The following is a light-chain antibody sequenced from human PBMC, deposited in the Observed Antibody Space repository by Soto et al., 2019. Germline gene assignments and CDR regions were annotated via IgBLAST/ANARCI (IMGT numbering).Light chain of an antibody. CDR1: SGFVGSFSL. J-gene: IGLJ1*01. CDR2: EGH. V-gene: IGLV2-23*01. Sequence: QSALAQPASVSGSPGQSITISCTGTSGFVGSFSLVSWYQQHPGKAPKVMISEGHRRPSGVPDRFSGSTSVNSASLTISGLQADDDADYYCCLDIGATTYVFGTGTKLTVL. CDR3: CLDIGATTYV.